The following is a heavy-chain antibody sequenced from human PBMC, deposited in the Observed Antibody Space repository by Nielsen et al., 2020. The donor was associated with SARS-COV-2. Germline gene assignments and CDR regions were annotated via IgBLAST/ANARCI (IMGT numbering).Heavy chain of an antibody. CDR3: ARGPGMIPRRRHFQH. Sequence: SETLSLTCTVYGGSLRGYFWIWLRQPPGKGLEWIGESNQGGDANYSPSLKNRVTISMDTSKMQFSLRLTSVTAADTAVYYCARGPGMIPRRRHFQHWGQGTLVTVSS. CDR2: SNQGGDA. D-gene: IGHD3-22*01. V-gene: IGHV4-34*01. J-gene: IGHJ1*01. CDR1: GGSLRGYF.